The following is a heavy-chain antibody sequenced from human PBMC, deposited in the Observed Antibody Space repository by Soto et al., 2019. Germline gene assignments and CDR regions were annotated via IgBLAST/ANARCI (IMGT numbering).Heavy chain of an antibody. CDR1: GFTFSSFG. D-gene: IGHD6-13*01. CDR2: ISYDGTKK. V-gene: IGHV3-30*18. J-gene: IGHJ2*01. Sequence: GGSLRLSCAASGFTFSSFGIHWVRQAPGKGLEWVAVISYDGTKKYYSDSVRGRFTISRDNSKNTLYLQMNSLRPEDTAVYYCAKVGIAAGTDLWGRGTLVTVSS. CDR3: AKVGIAAGTDL.